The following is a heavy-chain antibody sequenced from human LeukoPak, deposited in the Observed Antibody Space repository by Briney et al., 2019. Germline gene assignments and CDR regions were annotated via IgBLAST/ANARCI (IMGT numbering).Heavy chain of an antibody. D-gene: IGHD3-3*01. J-gene: IGHJ4*02. V-gene: IGHV3-21*01. CDR3: ASGVNYFDY. CDR1: GFTFSSCN. Sequence: GGSLRRSCAASGFTFSSCNMKWVRQAPGKGLEWVSSISSRSSYIFYADSVKGRFTISRDNAKKSLYLQMNSLRAEDTAVYYCASGVNYFDYWGQGTLVTVSS. CDR2: ISSRSSYI.